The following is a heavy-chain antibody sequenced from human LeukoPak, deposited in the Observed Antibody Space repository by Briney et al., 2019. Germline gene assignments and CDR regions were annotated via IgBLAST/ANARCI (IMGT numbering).Heavy chain of an antibody. J-gene: IGHJ5*02. CDR3: ARGYCTNGVCYLPWFDP. CDR1: GFTFSSYS. CDR2: ISSSSSYI. V-gene: IGHV3-21*01. D-gene: IGHD2-8*01. Sequence: GGSLRLSCAASGFTFSSYSMNWVRQAPGKGLEWVSSISSSSSYIYYADSVKGRFTISRDNAKNSLYLQTNSPRAEDTAVYYCARGYCTNGVCYLPWFDPWGQGTLVTVSS.